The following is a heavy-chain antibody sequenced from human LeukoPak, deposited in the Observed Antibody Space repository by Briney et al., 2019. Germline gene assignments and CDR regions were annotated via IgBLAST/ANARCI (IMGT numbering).Heavy chain of an antibody. CDR2: MNPNSGNT. Sequence: GASVKVSCKASGYTFTGYYMHWVRQATGQGLEWMGWMNPNSGNTGYAQKFQGRVTITRNTSISTAYMELSSLRSEDTAVYYCARSLVYCSSTSCYYFDYWGQGTLVTVSS. J-gene: IGHJ4*02. CDR3: ARSLVYCSSTSCYYFDY. D-gene: IGHD2-2*01. V-gene: IGHV1-8*03. CDR1: GYTFTGYY.